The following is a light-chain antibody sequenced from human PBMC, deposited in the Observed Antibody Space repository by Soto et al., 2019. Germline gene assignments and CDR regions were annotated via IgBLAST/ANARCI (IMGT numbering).Light chain of an antibody. CDR2: GAS. J-gene: IGKJ4*01. Sequence: ETVMTQSPATLSVSPGERATLSCRASQSVNSNLAWYQQESGQPPRLLVFGASTRATGVPARFSGSGSGTELTLTISGLESVDFAVYFCQKNASWPLTFGGGTKVEI. V-gene: IGKV3-15*01. CDR1: QSVNSN. CDR3: QKNASWPLT.